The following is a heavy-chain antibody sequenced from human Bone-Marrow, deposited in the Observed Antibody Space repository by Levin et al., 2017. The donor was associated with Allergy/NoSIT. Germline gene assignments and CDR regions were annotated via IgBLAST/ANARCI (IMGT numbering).Heavy chain of an antibody. D-gene: IGHD3-10*01. J-gene: IGHJ6*03. Sequence: PGGSLRLSCAASGFTVSSNYMSWVRQAPGKGLEWVSVIYSGGSTYYADSVKGRFTISRDNSKNTLYLQMNSLRAEDTAVYYCARDLRITMVRGVIIKSHAYYYYMDVWGKGTTVTVSS. CDR2: IYSGGST. V-gene: IGHV3-66*01. CDR3: ARDLRITMVRGVIIKSHAYYYYMDV. CDR1: GFTVSSNY.